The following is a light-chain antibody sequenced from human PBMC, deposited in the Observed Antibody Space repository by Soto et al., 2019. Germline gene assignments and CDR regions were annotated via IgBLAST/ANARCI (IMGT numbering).Light chain of an antibody. V-gene: IGKV4-1*01. J-gene: IGKJ2*01. Sequence: DIVMTQSPDSLTVSLGERATINCKSSRSVLYSSDNRNYLAWYQQKPGQPPKLLIYWASTRESGVPDRFSGSGSGTDFTLTIISLQAEDVAVYYCQHYYSIPYTFGQGTKLEIK. CDR3: QHYYSIPYT. CDR1: RSVLYSSDNRNY. CDR2: WAS.